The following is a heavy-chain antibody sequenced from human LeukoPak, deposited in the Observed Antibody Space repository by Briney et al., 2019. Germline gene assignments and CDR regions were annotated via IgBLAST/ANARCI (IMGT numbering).Heavy chain of an antibody. D-gene: IGHD2-8*01. CDR2: ISYDGSNK. Sequence: GGSLRLSCAASGFPFSSYGMHWVRQAPGKGLEWVAVISYDGSNKYYADSVKGRFTISRDNSKNTLYLQMNSLRAEDTAVYYCAKDNGGVKGETTYYYYGMDVWGKGTTVTVSS. V-gene: IGHV3-30*18. CDR1: GFPFSSYG. J-gene: IGHJ6*04. CDR3: AKDNGGVKGETTYYYYGMDV.